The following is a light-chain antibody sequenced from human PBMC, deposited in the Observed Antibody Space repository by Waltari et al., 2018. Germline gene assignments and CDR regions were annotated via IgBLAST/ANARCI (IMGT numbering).Light chain of an antibody. CDR2: RVS. V-gene: IGKV2-30*02. CDR1: QSLVHSDGNTH. Sequence: DVVMTQSPLSLSVTLGQAASISCKSSQSLVHSDGNTHLNWFQQRPGQSPRRLSYRVSNRDSGVPDRFSGSVSGTYFTLKINNVEAEDVGIYYCMQGSHWPYTFGQGTKLDIK. J-gene: IGKJ2*01. CDR3: MQGSHWPYT.